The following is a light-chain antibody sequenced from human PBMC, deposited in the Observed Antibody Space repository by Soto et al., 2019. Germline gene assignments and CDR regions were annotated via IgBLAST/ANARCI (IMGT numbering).Light chain of an antibody. V-gene: IGLV1-47*01. CDR3: TAWDDSLRGRV. J-gene: IGLJ2*01. CDR1: SSNVGINY. CDR2: RDN. Sequence: QAVLTQPPSASGAPGQRVTISCSGSSSNVGINYVYWYQQLPGTAPKLLIYRDNQRPSGVPDRFSGSKSGTSASLAISGLRSEDEADYYCTAWDDSLRGRVFGGGTKL.